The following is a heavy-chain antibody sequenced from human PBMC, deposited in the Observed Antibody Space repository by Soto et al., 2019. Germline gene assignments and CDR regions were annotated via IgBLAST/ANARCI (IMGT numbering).Heavy chain of an antibody. Sequence: QITLKESGPTLVKPTQTLTLTCTFSGFSLSSYEVSVGWIRQPPGKALEWLALIYWDGDQSYSPSLRSRLTITKDTSNTQVVLTMTNMDPVDTATYYCVPIARKTDPATWGQGS. CDR3: VPIARKTDPAT. J-gene: IGHJ4*02. CDR1: GFSLSSYEVS. CDR2: IYWDGDQ. V-gene: IGHV2-5*02. D-gene: IGHD2-15*01.